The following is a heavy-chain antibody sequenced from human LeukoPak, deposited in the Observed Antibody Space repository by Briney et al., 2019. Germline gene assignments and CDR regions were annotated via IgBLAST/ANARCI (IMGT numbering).Heavy chain of an antibody. CDR2: ISSSSSYI. J-gene: IGHJ6*03. Sequence: GGSLRLSCVVSGFTFSNYAMTWVRQAPGKGLEWVSSISSSSSYIYYADSVKGRFTISRDNAKNSLYLQMNSLRAEDTAVYYCARDRGSSSRYYYYYYYMDVWGKGTTVTVSS. CDR1: GFTFSNYA. V-gene: IGHV3-21*01. CDR3: ARDRGSSSRYYYYYYYMDV. D-gene: IGHD6-6*01.